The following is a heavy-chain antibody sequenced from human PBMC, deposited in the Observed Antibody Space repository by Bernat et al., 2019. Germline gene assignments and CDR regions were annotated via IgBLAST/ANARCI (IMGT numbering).Heavy chain of an antibody. D-gene: IGHD6-6*01. CDR1: GFTFSSYA. CDR2: ISYDGSNK. V-gene: IGHV3-30-3*02. CDR3: AKRRYSTPSSALGAFDY. J-gene: IGHJ4*02. Sequence: QVQLVESGGGVVQPGRSLRLSCAASGFTFSSYAMHWVRQAPGKGLEWVAVISYDGSNKYYADSVKGRFTISRDNSKNTLYLQMSSLRVEDTAVYYCAKRRYSTPSSALGAFDYWGQGTLVTVSS.